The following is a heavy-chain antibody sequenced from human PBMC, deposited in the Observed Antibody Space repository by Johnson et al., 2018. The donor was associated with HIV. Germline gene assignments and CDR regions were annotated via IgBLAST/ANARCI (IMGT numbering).Heavy chain of an antibody. V-gene: IGHV3-30*02. CDR2: IRYDGSNK. J-gene: IGHJ3*02. CDR3: ARVQVAMATIGYAFDI. Sequence: QMQLVESGGGVVQPGGSLRLSCAASGFTFSSYGMHWVRQAPRKGLEWVAFIRYDGSNKYYADSVKGRFPLYRDNSTNTLYLQMNSLRAEDTAVYYCARVQVAMATIGYAFDIWGQGTMVTVSS. CDR1: GFTFSSYG. D-gene: IGHD5-12*01.